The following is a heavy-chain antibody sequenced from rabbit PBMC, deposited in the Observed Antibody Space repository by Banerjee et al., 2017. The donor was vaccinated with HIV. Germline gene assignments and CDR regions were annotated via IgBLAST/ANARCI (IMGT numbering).Heavy chain of an antibody. CDR3: ARDAGSGAYIDGYFNL. V-gene: IGHV1S45*01. D-gene: IGHD8-1*01. Sequence: QEQLEESGGDLVKPEGSLTLTCTASGFTLSSYWICWVRQAPGKGLEWIACIYAGSSGSTYYASWAKGRFTISKTSSTTVTLQMTTLTAADTATYFCARDAGSGAYIDGYFNLWGPGTLVTVS. CDR1: GFTLSSYW. J-gene: IGHJ4*01. CDR2: IYAGSSGST.